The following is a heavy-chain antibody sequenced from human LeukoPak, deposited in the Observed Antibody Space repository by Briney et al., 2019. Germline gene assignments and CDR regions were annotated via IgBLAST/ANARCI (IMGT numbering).Heavy chain of an antibody. V-gene: IGHV4-59*08. D-gene: IGHD5-18*01. CDR3: ARQQRLAWFDP. Sequence: SETLSLTCTLHGGSITSSYWSWIRQPPGKGRGWIGYDYKNGKNSSGSTHKSPSLKSRITISVDTSKNQYSLNLSSVTAADTAVYYFARQQRLAWFDPWGQETLVTVSS. CDR2: DYKNGKNSSGST. J-gene: IGHJ5*02. CDR1: GGSITSSY.